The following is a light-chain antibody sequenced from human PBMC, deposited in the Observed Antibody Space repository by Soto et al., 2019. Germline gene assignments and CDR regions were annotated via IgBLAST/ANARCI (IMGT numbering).Light chain of an antibody. CDR1: QSVSSTY. Sequence: IVLTQSPGTLSLSPGERATLSCRASQSVSSTYLAWYQHKLCQAPRLLIYGASSKASGIPDRFSGSGSGTDFTLTISRLEPEDFAVYYCQQYGSSPRSFGQGTKVDIK. V-gene: IGKV3-20*01. CDR3: QQYGSSPRS. J-gene: IGKJ1*01. CDR2: GAS.